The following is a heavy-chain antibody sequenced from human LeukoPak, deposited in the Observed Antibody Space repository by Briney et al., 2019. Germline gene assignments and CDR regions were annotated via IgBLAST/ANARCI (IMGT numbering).Heavy chain of an antibody. D-gene: IGHD5-12*01. J-gene: IGHJ3*02. V-gene: IGHV3-21*01. CDR1: GFTFSSYS. Sequence: PGGSLRLSCAASGFTFSSYSMNWVRQAPVKGLEWVSSISSSSSYIYYADSVKGRFTISRDNAKNSLYLQMNSLRAEDTAVYYCARDSRIRGAFDIWGQGTMVTVSS. CDR3: ARDSRIRGAFDI. CDR2: ISSSSSYI.